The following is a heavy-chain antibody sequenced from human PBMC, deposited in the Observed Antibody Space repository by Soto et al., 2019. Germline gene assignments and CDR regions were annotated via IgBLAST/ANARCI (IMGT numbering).Heavy chain of an antibody. J-gene: IGHJ6*02. CDR3: TLRRGDLYYYGMDV. D-gene: IGHD3-16*01. CDR1: GFTFSNAW. Sequence: GGSLRLSCAASGFTFSNAWMSWVRQAPGKGLEWVGRIKSKTDGGTTDYAATVKGRFTISRDDSKNTLYLQVNSLKTEDKAVYYCTLRRGDLYYYGMDVWGQGTMVTVSS. CDR2: IKSKTDGGTT. V-gene: IGHV3-15*01.